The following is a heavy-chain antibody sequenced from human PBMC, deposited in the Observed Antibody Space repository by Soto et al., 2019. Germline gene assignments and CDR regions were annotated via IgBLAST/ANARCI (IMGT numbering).Heavy chain of an antibody. CDR1: GYTFTSYG. CDR2: VSAYNGNT. J-gene: IGHJ3*02. V-gene: IGHV1-18*01. CDR3: ARDWDILTGYYRVGAFDI. Sequence: ASVKVSCKASGYTFTSYGISWVRQAPGQGLEWMGWVSAYNGNTNYAQKLQGRVTMTTDTSTSTAYMELRSLRSDDTAVYYCARDWDILTGYYRVGAFDIWGQGTMVTVSS. D-gene: IGHD3-9*01.